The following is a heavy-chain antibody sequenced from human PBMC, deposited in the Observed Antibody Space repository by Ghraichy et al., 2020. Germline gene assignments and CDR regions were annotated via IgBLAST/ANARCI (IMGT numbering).Heavy chain of an antibody. D-gene: IGHD5-24*01. Sequence: ASVKVSCKASGYTFTSYGISWVRQAPGQGLEGMGWISAYNGNTNYAQKLQGRVTMTTDTSTSTAYMELRSLRSDDTAVYYCARVSVEMATIRELELDYWGQGTLVTVSS. V-gene: IGHV1-18*04. CDR1: GYTFTSYG. J-gene: IGHJ4*02. CDR2: ISAYNGNT. CDR3: ARVSVEMATIRELELDY.